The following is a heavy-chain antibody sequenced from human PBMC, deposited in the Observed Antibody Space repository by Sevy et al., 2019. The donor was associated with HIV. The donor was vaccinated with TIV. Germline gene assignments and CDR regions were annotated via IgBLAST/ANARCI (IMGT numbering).Heavy chain of an antibody. CDR2: ISYDGSKK. V-gene: IGHV3-30*03. CDR1: GVTFSSYG. Sequence: GESLKISCAASGVTFSSYGIHWVRQAPGKGLEWVAVISYDGSKKNHAESMKGRFTISRDNSKNTLYLEMSSLRPEDTAVYYCAHSSGLYGYYYGMDVWGPGTTVTVSS. CDR3: AHSSGLYGYYYGMDV. J-gene: IGHJ6*02. D-gene: IGHD4-17*01.